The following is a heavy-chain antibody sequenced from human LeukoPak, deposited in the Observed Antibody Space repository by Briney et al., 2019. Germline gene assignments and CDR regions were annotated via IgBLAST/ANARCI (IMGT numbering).Heavy chain of an antibody. V-gene: IGHV4-34*01. CDR1: GGSFSGYY. CDR2: INHSGST. CDR3: ARDGGGASGTYYYYGMDV. D-gene: IGHD3-10*01. J-gene: IGHJ6*02. Sequence: SETLSLTCAVYGGSFSGYYWSWIRQPPGKGLEWIGEINHSGSTNYNPSLKSRVTISVDTSKNQFSLKLSSVTAADTAVYYCARDGGGASGTYYYYGMDVWGQGTTVTVSS.